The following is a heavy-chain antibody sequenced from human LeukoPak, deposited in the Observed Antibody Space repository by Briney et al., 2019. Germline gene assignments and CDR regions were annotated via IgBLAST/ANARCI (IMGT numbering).Heavy chain of an antibody. CDR1: GFIFSTFD. Sequence: GGSLRLSCAASGFIFSTFDMHWVRQTTGKGLEWVSTIATAGDTYYPGSVKGRFTIARENAKNSLYLQMNSLRAEDTAVYYCARAGGSSGWYAFGYWGQGTLVTVSS. V-gene: IGHV3-13*01. CDR2: IATAGDT. J-gene: IGHJ4*02. CDR3: ARAGGSSGWYAFGY. D-gene: IGHD6-19*01.